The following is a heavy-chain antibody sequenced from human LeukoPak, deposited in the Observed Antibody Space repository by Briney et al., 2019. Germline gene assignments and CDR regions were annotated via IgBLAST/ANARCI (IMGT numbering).Heavy chain of an antibody. D-gene: IGHD5-12*01. CDR2: INPNSGGT. CDR1: GYTFTGYY. J-gene: IGHJ4*02. V-gene: IGHV1-2*02. CDR3: ARAPGYSGHGLPFDF. Sequence: GAPVKVSCKASGYTFTGYYMHWVRQAPGQGLEWMGWINPNSGGTNFAQNFQGRVAMTRDTSISTAYMELSRLTSDDTGVYYCARAPGYSGHGLPFDFWGQGTLVTVSS.